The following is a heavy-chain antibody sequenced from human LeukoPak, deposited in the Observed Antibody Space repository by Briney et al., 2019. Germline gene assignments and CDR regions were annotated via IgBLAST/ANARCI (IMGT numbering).Heavy chain of an antibody. V-gene: IGHV4-39*07. J-gene: IGHJ4*02. CDR3: ARDSFYGGNAFDY. D-gene: IGHD4-23*01. CDR1: GGSISSSSYY. CDR2: IYYSGST. Sequence: SETLSLTCTVSGGSISSSSYYWGWIRQPPGKGLEWIGSIYYSGSTYYNPSLKSRVTISVDTSKNQFSLKLSSVTAADTAVYYCARDSFYGGNAFDYWGQGTLVTVSS.